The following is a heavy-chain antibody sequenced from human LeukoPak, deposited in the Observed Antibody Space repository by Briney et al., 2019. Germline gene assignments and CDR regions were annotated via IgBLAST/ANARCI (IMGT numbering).Heavy chain of an antibody. CDR1: GGSISSYY. CDR2: IYYSGST. D-gene: IGHD1-26*01. Sequence: SETLSLTXTVSGGSISSYYWSWIRQPPGKGLEWIGYIYYSGSTNYNPSLKSRVTISLDKSKNQFSLKLSSVTAADAAVYYCSRGTHLGSDTRWGQGTLVTVSS. CDR3: SRGTHLGSDTR. J-gene: IGHJ4*02. V-gene: IGHV4-59*01.